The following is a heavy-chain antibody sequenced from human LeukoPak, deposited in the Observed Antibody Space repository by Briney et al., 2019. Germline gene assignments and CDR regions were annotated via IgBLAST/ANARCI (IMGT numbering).Heavy chain of an antibody. CDR2: MNPNSGNT. V-gene: IGHV1-8*01. D-gene: IGHD6-19*01. Sequence: ASVKVSCKASGYTFTSYDINWVRQATGQGLEGMGWMNPNSGNTGYAQKFQGRVTITADKSTSTAYMELSSLRSEDTAVYYCASSNGYSSGWYLPITDYWGQGTLVTVSS. CDR3: ASSNGYSSGWYLPITDY. J-gene: IGHJ4*02. CDR1: GYTFTSYD.